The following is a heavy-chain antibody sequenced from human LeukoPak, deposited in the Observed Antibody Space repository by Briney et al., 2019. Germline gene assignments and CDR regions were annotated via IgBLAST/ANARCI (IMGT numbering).Heavy chain of an antibody. V-gene: IGHV3-66*01. Sequence: GGSLRLSCAASGFTVSSNYMSWVRQAPGKGLEWVSVIYSGGSTYYADSVKGRFTISRDNSKNTLYLQMNSLRAEDTAVYYCARGGLLWFGELWSFDYWGQGTLVTVSS. CDR1: GFTVSSNY. CDR2: IYSGGST. CDR3: ARGGLLWFGELWSFDY. D-gene: IGHD3-10*01. J-gene: IGHJ4*02.